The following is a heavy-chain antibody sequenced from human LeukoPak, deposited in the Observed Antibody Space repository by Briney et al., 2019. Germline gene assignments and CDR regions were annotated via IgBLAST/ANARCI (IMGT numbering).Heavy chain of an antibody. Sequence: LSLTCTVSGGSISSYYWSWIRQPPGKGLEWIGYIYYSGSTNYNPSLKSRVTISVDTSKNQFSLKLSSVTAADTAVYYCARSTSGSYWNYFDYWGQGTLVTVSS. CDR1: GGSISSYY. J-gene: IGHJ4*02. CDR3: ARSTSGSYWNYFDY. V-gene: IGHV4-59*08. D-gene: IGHD1-26*01. CDR2: IYYSGST.